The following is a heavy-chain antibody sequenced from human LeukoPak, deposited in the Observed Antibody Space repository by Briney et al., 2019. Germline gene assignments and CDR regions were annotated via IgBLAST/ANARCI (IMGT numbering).Heavy chain of an antibody. D-gene: IGHD3-22*01. J-gene: IGHJ4*02. CDR3: ARGSDEYYYDSSGYPPFDY. V-gene: IGHV1-18*01. CDR2: ISAYNGNT. CDR1: GYTFTSYG. Sequence: ASVKVSCKASGYTFTSYGISWVRQAPGQGLEWMGWISAYNGNTNYAQKLQGRVTMTTDTSTSTAYMELRSLRSDDTAVYYCARGSDEYYYDSSGYPPFDYWGQGTLVTVSS.